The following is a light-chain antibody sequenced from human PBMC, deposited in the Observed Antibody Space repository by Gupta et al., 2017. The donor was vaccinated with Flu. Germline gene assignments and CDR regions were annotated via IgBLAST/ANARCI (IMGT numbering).Light chain of an antibody. V-gene: IGLV2-14*01. CDR1: SSDVGDYNC. CDR2: EVS. CDR3: SSYTITSTPV. J-gene: IGLJ2*01. Sequence: QSALTQPASVSGSPGQTITISCTGTSSDVGDYNCISWYQQHPVKAPKLIVYEVSNRPSWVSDRFSGSKSGNTASLTISELQAEDEADYYCSSYTITSTPVFGGGTNLTVL.